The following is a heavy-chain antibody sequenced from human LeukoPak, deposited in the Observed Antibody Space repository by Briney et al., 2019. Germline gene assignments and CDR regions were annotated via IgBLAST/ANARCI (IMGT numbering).Heavy chain of an antibody. Sequence: PSETLSLTCTVSGGSISSRSYYWGWVRQPPGKGLEWIGSIYDSGSTYYNPSLKSRATVSVDTSKNQFSLKLYFVTAADTAVYYCARQRITGTSRGYFDPWGQGTLVTVSS. D-gene: IGHD1-20*01. V-gene: IGHV4-39*01. CDR1: GGSISSRSYY. CDR3: ARQRITGTSRGYFDP. CDR2: IYDSGST. J-gene: IGHJ5*02.